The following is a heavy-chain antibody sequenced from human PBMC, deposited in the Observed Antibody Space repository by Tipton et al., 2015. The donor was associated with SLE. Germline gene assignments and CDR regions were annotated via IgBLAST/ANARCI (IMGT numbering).Heavy chain of an antibody. Sequence: GSLRLSCAASGFSFSSYEMSWIRQAPGKGLEWVSYISSSGSTIYYADSVKGRFTISRDNAKNSLYLQMNSLRAEDTAVYYCARVGCSSTSCYGYYYMDVWGKGTTVTVSS. CDR2: ISSSGSTI. V-gene: IGHV3-48*03. CDR3: ARVGCSSTSCYGYYYMDV. D-gene: IGHD2-2*01. J-gene: IGHJ6*03. CDR1: GFSFSSYE.